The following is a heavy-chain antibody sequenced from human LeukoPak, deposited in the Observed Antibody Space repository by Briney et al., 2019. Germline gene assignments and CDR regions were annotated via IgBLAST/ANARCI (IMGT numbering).Heavy chain of an antibody. Sequence: QAGGSLRLSCAASGFTFSSYAMSWVRQAPGKGLEWVSAISGSGGSTYYADSVKGRFTISRDNSKNTLYLQMNSLRAEDTAVYYCAKRAHFSMVRGVYFDYWGQGTLVTVSS. V-gene: IGHV3-23*01. J-gene: IGHJ4*02. CDR3: AKRAHFSMVRGVYFDY. CDR1: GFTFSSYA. CDR2: ISGSGGST. D-gene: IGHD3-10*01.